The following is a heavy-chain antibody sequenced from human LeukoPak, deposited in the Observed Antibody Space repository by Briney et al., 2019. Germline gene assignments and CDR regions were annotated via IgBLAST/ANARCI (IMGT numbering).Heavy chain of an antibody. V-gene: IGHV3-23*01. J-gene: IGHJ3*02. CDR1: GFTFNNYA. D-gene: IGHD5-24*01. CDR3: AKPAQVDGSIDVFDI. CDR2: ISGNDGNT. Sequence: GGSLRLSCAASGFTFNNYAMSWVRQAPGKGLEWVSVISGNDGNTFYADSVKGRFTISRDNSKNTLYLQMNSLRAEDTALYYCAKPAQVDGSIDVFDIWGQGTMVTVPS.